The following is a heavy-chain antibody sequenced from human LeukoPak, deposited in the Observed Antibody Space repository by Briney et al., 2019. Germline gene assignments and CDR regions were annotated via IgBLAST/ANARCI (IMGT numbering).Heavy chain of an antibody. J-gene: IGHJ4*02. CDR3: AKEHYYDSSGTLDH. Sequence: GGSLRLSCAASGFTFDDYAMHWVRQAPGKGLEWVSGISWNSGSIGYVDSVKGRFTISGDNAKNSLYLQMNSLRAEDTALYYCAKEHYYDSSGTLDHWGQGTLVTVSS. D-gene: IGHD3-22*01. CDR1: GFTFDDYA. V-gene: IGHV3-9*01. CDR2: ISWNSGSI.